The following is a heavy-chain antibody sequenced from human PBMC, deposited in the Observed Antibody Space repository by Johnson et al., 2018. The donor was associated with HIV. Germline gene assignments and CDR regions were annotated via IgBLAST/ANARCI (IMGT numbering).Heavy chain of an antibody. J-gene: IGHJ3*02. Sequence: VQLVESGGGLVQPGGSLRLSCAASGFTFSSYWMHWVRQAPGTGLVWVSRINSDGSSTSYADSVKGRFTISSDNAKNKLYLQMNSLRAEDTAVYYCEREGYSYGYDAFDIWGQGTMVTVSS. D-gene: IGHD5-18*01. V-gene: IGHV3-74*01. CDR2: INSDGSST. CDR3: EREGYSYGYDAFDI. CDR1: GFTFSSYW.